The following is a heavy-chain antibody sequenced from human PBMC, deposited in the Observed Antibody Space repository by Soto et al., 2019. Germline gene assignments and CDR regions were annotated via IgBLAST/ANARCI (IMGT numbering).Heavy chain of an antibody. J-gene: IGHJ2*01. V-gene: IGHV3-15*01. CDR3: TTDGTLWYWYFDL. D-gene: IGHD1-1*01. Sequence: GGSLRLSCTASGFTFSNAWMSWVRQAPGKGLEWVGRIKSKTDGGTTDYAAPVKGRFTISRDDSKNTLYLQMNSLKTEDTAVYYCTTDGTLWYWYFDLWGRGTLVTVSS. CDR1: GFTFSNAW. CDR2: IKSKTDGGTT.